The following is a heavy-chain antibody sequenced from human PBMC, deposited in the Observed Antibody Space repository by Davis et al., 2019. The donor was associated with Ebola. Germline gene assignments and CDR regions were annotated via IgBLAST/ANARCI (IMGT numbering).Heavy chain of an antibody. V-gene: IGHV3-23*01. CDR2: ISDGGSGT. D-gene: IGHD6-13*01. CDR3: AKARSSWTPFDY. Sequence: GESLKISCAGSGFTFRSFAMSWVRQVPGKGLEWVSGISDGGSGTSYADSVKGRFTISRDNSKNTLYLQMNSLRVDDTAVYYCAKARSSWTPFDYWGQGTLVTVSS. CDR1: GFTFRSFA. J-gene: IGHJ4*02.